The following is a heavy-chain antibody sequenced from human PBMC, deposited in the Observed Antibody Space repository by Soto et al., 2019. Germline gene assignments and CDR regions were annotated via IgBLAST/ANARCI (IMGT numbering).Heavy chain of an antibody. V-gene: IGHV1-69*01. J-gene: IGHJ4*02. CDR2: IIPIFGTA. CDR3: ARGPDIVVVVAALEWFDY. D-gene: IGHD2-15*01. CDR1: GGTFSSYA. Sequence: QVQLVQSGAEVKKPGSSVKVSCKASGGTFSSYAISWVRQAPGQGLEWMGGIIPIFGTANYAQKFQGRVTITVDESTSTAYMELSSLRSEDTAVYYCARGPDIVVVVAALEWFDYWGQGTLVTVSS.